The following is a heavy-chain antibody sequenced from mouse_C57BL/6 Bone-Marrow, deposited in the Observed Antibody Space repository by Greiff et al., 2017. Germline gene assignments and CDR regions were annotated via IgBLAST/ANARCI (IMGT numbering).Heavy chain of an antibody. Sequence: QVQLQQPGAELVKPGASVKLSCKASGYTFTSYWMHWVKQRPGQGLEWIGMIHPNSGSTNYNEKFKSKATLTVDKSSSSAYMQLSSLTSEDSAVYYCARLGRAGFAYWGQGTLVTVSA. D-gene: IGHD3-1*01. V-gene: IGHV1-64*01. CDR2: IHPNSGST. CDR3: ARLGRAGFAY. J-gene: IGHJ3*01. CDR1: GYTFTSYW.